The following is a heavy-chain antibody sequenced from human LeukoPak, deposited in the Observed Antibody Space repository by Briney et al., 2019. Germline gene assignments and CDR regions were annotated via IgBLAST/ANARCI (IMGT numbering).Heavy chain of an antibody. CDR2: ISSSSYI. D-gene: IGHD6-19*01. J-gene: IGHJ3*02. CDR1: GFTFSSYS. Sequence: GGSLRLSCAASGFTFSSYSMNWVRQAPGKGLEWVSSISSSSYIYYADSVKGRFTISRDNAKNSLYLQMNSLRAEDTAVYYCARGPLAVAGALDIWGQGTMVTVSS. CDR3: ARGPLAVAGALDI. V-gene: IGHV3-21*01.